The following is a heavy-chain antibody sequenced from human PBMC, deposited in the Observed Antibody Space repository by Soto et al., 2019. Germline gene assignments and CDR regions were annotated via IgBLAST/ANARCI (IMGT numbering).Heavy chain of an antibody. V-gene: IGHV4-59*08. J-gene: IGHJ3*02. CDR2: IYYSGST. CDR1: GGSISSYY. D-gene: IGHD2-15*01. Sequence: PSETLSLTCTVSGGSISSYYWSWIRQPPGKGLEWIGYIYYSGSTNYNPSLKSRVTISADTSKNQFSLKLSSVTASDTAVYYCASLEGYCSGGSCYLGAFDIWGQGTMVTVSS. CDR3: ASLEGYCSGGSCYLGAFDI.